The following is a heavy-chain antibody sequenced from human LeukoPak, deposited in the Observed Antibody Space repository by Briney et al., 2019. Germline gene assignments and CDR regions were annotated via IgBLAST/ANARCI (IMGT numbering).Heavy chain of an antibody. CDR3: ARDYVVNYFDY. V-gene: IGHV3-66*01. J-gene: IGHJ4*02. CDR1: GFTVSGNY. Sequence: GGSLRLSCAASGFTVSGNYMSWVRQAPGKGLEWVSVIYSGGSTYYADSVKGRFTISRDNSKNTLYLQMNSLRAEDTAVYYCARDYVVNYFDYWGQGTLVTVSS. D-gene: IGHD3-16*01. CDR2: IYSGGST.